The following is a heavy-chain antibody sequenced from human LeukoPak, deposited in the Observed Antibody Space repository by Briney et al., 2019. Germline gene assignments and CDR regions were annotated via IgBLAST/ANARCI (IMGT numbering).Heavy chain of an antibody. CDR1: GYTFTSYG. Sequence: ASVKVSCTASGYTFTSYGISWVRQAPGQGLEWMGWISAYNGNTNYAQKLQGRVIMTTDTSTSTAYMELRSLRSDDTAVYYCARARPYCSSTSCPGGIDPWGQGTLVTVSS. J-gene: IGHJ5*02. D-gene: IGHD2-2*01. CDR2: ISAYNGNT. V-gene: IGHV1-18*01. CDR3: ARARPYCSSTSCPGGIDP.